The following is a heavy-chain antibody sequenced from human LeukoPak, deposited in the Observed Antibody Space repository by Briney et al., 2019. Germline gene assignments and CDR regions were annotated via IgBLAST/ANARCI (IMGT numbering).Heavy chain of an antibody. CDR3: AREAEYGGLDY. V-gene: IGHV4-31*03. CDR1: GGSISSGGYY. CDR2: IYYSGST. J-gene: IGHJ4*02. D-gene: IGHD4-23*01. Sequence: NPSQTLSLTCTVSGGSISSGGYYWSWIRQHPGKGLEWIGYIYYSGSTYYDPSLKSRVTISVDTSKNQFSLKLSSVTAADTAVYYCAREAEYGGLDYWGQGTLVTVSS.